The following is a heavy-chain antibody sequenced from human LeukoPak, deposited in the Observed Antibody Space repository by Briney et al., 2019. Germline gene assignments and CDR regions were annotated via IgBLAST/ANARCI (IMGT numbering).Heavy chain of an antibody. V-gene: IGHV1-8*01. D-gene: IGHD6-13*01. Sequence: ASVKVSCKASGYTFTSYDINWVRQATGQGLEWMGWMNPNSGNTGYAQKFQGRVTMTRNTSISTAYMELSSLRSEDTAVYYCARGTPPGYSSSWLRYPSYYYYYGMDVWGQGTTVTVSS. CDR3: ARGTPPGYSSSWLRYPSYYYYYGMDV. J-gene: IGHJ6*02. CDR2: MNPNSGNT. CDR1: GYTFTSYD.